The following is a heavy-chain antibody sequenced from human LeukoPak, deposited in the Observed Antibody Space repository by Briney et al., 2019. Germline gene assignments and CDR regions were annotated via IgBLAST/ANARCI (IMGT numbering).Heavy chain of an antibody. CDR2: ISSSGSAI. J-gene: IGHJ4*02. CDR1: GFTFTSYA. V-gene: IGHV3-48*01. Sequence: GGSLRLSCAASGFTFTSYAMTWVRQAPGKGLEWVSYISSSGSAIYYADSVKGRFTISRDNAKNSLSLQMNSLRAEDTAVYYCATMGVTMFPEYWGQGTLVTVSS. D-gene: IGHD2-21*02. CDR3: ATMGVTMFPEY.